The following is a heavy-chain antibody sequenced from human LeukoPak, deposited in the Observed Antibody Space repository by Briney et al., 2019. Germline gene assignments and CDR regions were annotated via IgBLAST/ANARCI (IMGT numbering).Heavy chain of an antibody. Sequence: PGGSLRLSCAASGFTFSSYGMSWVRQAPGKGLEWVSAISGSGGSTYYADSVKGRFTISRDNSKNTLYLQMNSLRAEDTAVYYCAKENYDSSGYYSYYYYYYMDVWGKGTTVTISS. J-gene: IGHJ6*03. D-gene: IGHD3-22*01. V-gene: IGHV3-23*01. CDR2: ISGSGGST. CDR3: AKENYDSSGYYSYYYYYYMDV. CDR1: GFTFSSYG.